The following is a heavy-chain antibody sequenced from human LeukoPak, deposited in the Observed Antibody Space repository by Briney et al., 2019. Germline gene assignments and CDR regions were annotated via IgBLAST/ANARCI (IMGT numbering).Heavy chain of an antibody. Sequence: ASVTVSCKASGYTFTGYYMHWVRQAPGQGLEWMGWINPNSGGTNYAQKFQGRVTMTRDTSISTAYMELSRLRSDDTAVYYCARSYSSSSRGDYWGQGTLVTVSS. CDR3: ARSYSSSSRGDY. D-gene: IGHD6-6*01. CDR1: GYTFTGYY. J-gene: IGHJ4*02. CDR2: INPNSGGT. V-gene: IGHV1-2*02.